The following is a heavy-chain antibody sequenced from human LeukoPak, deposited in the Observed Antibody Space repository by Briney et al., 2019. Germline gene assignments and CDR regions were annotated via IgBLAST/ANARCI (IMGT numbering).Heavy chain of an antibody. CDR1: GYTFTNYG. CDR2: ISAYSGNT. V-gene: IGHV1-18*01. Sequence: ASVKVSCKASGYTFTNYGIFWVRQAPGQGLEWMGWISAYSGNTNYAQKLQGRVTMTTETSTSTAYMELESLRSDDTAVYYCAKPLLMVYASEYYFDSWGQGTLVTVSS. J-gene: IGHJ4*02. CDR3: AKPLLMVYASEYYFDS. D-gene: IGHD2-8*01.